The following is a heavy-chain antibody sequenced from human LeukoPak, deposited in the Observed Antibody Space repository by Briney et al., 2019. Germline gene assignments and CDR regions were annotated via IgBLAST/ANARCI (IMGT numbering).Heavy chain of an antibody. V-gene: IGHV4-38-2*02. CDR1: GYSISSGYY. CDR3: ARGGYYYDSSGYYTPFDP. CDR2: IYHSGST. J-gene: IGHJ5*02. D-gene: IGHD3-22*01. Sequence: SETLSLTCTVSGYSISSGYYWGWIRQPPGKGLEWIGSIYHSGSTYYNPSLKSRVTISVDTSKNQFSLKLSSVTAADTAVYYCARGGYYYDSSGYYTPFDPWGQGTLATVSS.